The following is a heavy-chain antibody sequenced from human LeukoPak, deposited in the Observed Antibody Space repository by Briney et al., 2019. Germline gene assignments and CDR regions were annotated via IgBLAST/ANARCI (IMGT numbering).Heavy chain of an antibody. D-gene: IGHD2/OR15-2a*01. Sequence: ASVKVSCKVSGYTLTKLSMHWVRQAPGKGLEWMGSFDPEDGETMYAQKFQGRVTMTEDTSTDTAYMELSSLRSEDTAVYYCATPYDFPRYGMDVWGQGTTVTVSS. V-gene: IGHV1-24*01. CDR1: GYTLTKLS. CDR2: FDPEDGET. J-gene: IGHJ6*02. CDR3: ATPYDFPRYGMDV.